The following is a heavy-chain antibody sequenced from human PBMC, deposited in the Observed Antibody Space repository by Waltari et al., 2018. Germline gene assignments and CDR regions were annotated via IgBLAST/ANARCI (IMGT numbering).Heavy chain of an antibody. CDR1: GSTFTSHG. CDR3: AREHEYGDSYGMDV. D-gene: IGHD4-17*01. V-gene: IGHV1-18*04. J-gene: IGHJ6*02. CDR2: ISPYNGNT. Sequence: QVQLVQSGAEVKKPGASVKVSCKASGSTFTSHGMSWVRQAPGQGLEWMGWISPYNGNTNYAQKFQGRVTMTTDTYTSTLYMELRSLRSDDTAVYYCAREHEYGDSYGMDVWGQGTTVTVSS.